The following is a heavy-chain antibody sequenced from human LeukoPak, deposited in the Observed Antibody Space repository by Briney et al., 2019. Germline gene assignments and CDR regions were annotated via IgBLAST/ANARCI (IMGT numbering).Heavy chain of an antibody. CDR3: ARGRGTSGTNRDFYYYYYMDV. CDR1: GYIFTDYA. J-gene: IGHJ6*03. CDR2: MNAGNGNT. Sequence: ASVKVSCKASGYIFTDYAIHWLRQAPGQRPEWMGWMNAGNGNTKYSQKFQGRITLIRDASAATAYMELSSLRHDDLAVFYCARGRGTSGTNRDFYYYYYMDVWGKGTTVTVSS. V-gene: IGHV1-3*01. D-gene: IGHD2-2*01.